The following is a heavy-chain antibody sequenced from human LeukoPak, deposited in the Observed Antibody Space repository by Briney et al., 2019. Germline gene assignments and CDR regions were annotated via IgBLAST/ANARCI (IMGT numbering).Heavy chain of an antibody. V-gene: IGHV3-48*03. CDR3: AREAGYCSSTSCYLGPLFYYYYYMDV. J-gene: IGHJ6*03. CDR1: GFTFSSYE. CDR2: ISSSGSTI. D-gene: IGHD2-2*01. Sequence: PGGSLGLSCAASGFTFSSYEMNWVRQAPGKGLEWVSYISSSGSTIYYADSVKGRFTISRDNAKNSLYLQMNSLRAEDTAVYYCAREAGYCSSTSCYLGPLFYYYYYMDVWGKGTTVTISS.